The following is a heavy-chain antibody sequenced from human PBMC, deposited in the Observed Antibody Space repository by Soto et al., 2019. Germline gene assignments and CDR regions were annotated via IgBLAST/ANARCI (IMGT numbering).Heavy chain of an antibody. Sequence: GGSLRLSCAASGFTFSNVWMNWVRQAPGKGLEWVGRIKSKTDGGTTDYAAPVKGRFTISRDDSKNTLYLQMNSLKTEDTAVYYCTTDFPNSGSSYFDYWGQGTLVTVS. V-gene: IGHV3-15*07. J-gene: IGHJ4*02. CDR3: TTDFPNSGSSYFDY. D-gene: IGHD1-26*01. CDR1: GFTFSNVW. CDR2: IKSKTDGGTT.